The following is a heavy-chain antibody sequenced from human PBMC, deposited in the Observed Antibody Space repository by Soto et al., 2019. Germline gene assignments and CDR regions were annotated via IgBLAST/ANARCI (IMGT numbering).Heavy chain of an antibody. V-gene: IGHV4-59*08. CDR2: IYYSGTT. CDR3: ATYDSSGLAF. CDR1: RGSISSYY. D-gene: IGHD3-22*01. Sequence: QVQLQESGPGLVKPSETLSLTCTVSRGSISSYYWNWIRQPPGKGLEWIGYIYYSGTTYYNPSLXSXTXLXXDTSKKQFSLRLTSVTAADTAVYYCATYDSSGLAFWGQGTLVTVSS. J-gene: IGHJ4*02.